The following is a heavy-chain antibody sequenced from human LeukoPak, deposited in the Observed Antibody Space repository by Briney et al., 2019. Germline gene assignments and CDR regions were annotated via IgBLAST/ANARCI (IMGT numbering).Heavy chain of an antibody. Sequence: GGSLRLSCAASGFTFSSYGMHWVRQAPGKGLEWVALISYDGSTEYYGDSVRGRFTISRDNSKSTMFLQMNSLRDEDTAVYYCTRGKYFEYLDYWGQGTRVTVSS. D-gene: IGHD3-9*01. CDR3: TRGKYFEYLDY. CDR1: GFTFSSYG. V-gene: IGHV3-30*03. J-gene: IGHJ4*02. CDR2: ISYDGSTE.